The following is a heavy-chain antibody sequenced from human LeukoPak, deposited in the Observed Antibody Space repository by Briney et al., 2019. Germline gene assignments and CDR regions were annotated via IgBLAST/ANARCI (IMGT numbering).Heavy chain of an antibody. D-gene: IGHD2-2*02. CDR3: ARQGFVYCSSTSCYILDY. V-gene: IGHV4-39*01. J-gene: IGHJ4*02. Sequence: SETLSLTCTVSGGSISSSNYYWGWIRQPPGKGLEWIGSIYYSGSTYYNPSLKSRVTISVDTSKNQFSLKLSSVTAADTAVYYCARQGFVYCSSTSCYILDYWGQGALVTVSS. CDR2: IYYSGST. CDR1: GGSISSSNYY.